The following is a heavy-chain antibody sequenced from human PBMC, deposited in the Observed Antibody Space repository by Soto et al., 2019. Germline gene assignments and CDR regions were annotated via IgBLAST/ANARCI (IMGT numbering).Heavy chain of an antibody. Sequence: GGSLRLSCAASGFTFSNYWMSWVRQAPGKGLEWVANIKQDGSEKYYVDSVKGRFTISRDNAKNSLYLQMNSLRAEDTAVYYCARGWLRTDYWGQGTLVTVSS. V-gene: IGHV3-7*04. CDR1: GFTFSNYW. CDR3: ARGWLRTDY. CDR2: IKQDGSEK. J-gene: IGHJ4*02. D-gene: IGHD5-12*01.